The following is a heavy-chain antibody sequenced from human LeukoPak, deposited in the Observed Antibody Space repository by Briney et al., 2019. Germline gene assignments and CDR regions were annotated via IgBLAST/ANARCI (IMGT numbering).Heavy chain of an antibody. V-gene: IGHV3-23*01. CDR1: GFTFRSYA. CDR3: AKDLPHDYGDYGNGMDV. D-gene: IGHD4-17*01. CDR2: ISGSGGST. Sequence: PGGSLRLSCAASGFTFRSYAMSWVRQAPGKGLEWVSAISGSGGSTYYADSVKGRFTISRDNSKNTLYLQMNSLRAEDTAVYYCAKDLPHDYGDYGNGMDVWGQGTTVTVSS. J-gene: IGHJ6*02.